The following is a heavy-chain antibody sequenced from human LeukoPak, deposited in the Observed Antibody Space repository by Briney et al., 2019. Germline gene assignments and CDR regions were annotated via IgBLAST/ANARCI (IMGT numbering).Heavy chain of an antibody. CDR3: ARAYTAMAYNWFDP. CDR2: INHSGST. V-gene: IGHV4-34*01. J-gene: IGHJ5*02. Sequence: SETLSLTCAVYGRSFSGYYWSWIRQPPGKGLEWIGEINHSGSTNYNPSLKSRVTISVDTSKNQFSLKLSSVTAADTAVYYCARAYTAMAYNWFDPWGQGTLVTVSS. D-gene: IGHD5-18*01. CDR1: GRSFSGYY.